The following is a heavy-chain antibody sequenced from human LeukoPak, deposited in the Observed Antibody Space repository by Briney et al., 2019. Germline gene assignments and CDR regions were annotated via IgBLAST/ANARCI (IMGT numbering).Heavy chain of an antibody. J-gene: IGHJ6*02. CDR1: GFSFRSYS. CDR3: ASTYCSSTSCYASYYYYGMDV. V-gene: IGHV3-21*01. D-gene: IGHD2-2*01. Sequence: GGDPRLSCAASGFSFRSYSLNWLRQAPGKGLDCISSISSNSNYIYYADSVKGRFTISRDNAKNSLYLQMNSLRAEDTAVYYCASTYCSSTSCYASYYYYGMDVWGQGTTVTVSS. CDR2: ISSNSNYI.